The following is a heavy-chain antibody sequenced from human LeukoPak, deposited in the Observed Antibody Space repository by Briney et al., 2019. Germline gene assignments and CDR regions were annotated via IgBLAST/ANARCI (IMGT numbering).Heavy chain of an antibody. D-gene: IGHD3-10*01. CDR1: GYTLAELS. CDR2: FDPEDGET. Sequence: ASVKVSCKVSGYTLAELSMHWVRQAPGKGLEWVGGFDPEDGETIYAQKFQGRVTMTEDTSTDTAYMELSSLRSEDTAVYYCATGFYYGSGHRGAFDYWGQGTLVTVSS. V-gene: IGHV1-24*01. CDR3: ATGFYYGSGHRGAFDY. J-gene: IGHJ4*02.